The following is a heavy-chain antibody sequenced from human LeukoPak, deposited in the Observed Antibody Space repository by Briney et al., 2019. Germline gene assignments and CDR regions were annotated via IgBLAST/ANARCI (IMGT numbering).Heavy chain of an antibody. V-gene: IGHV3-30*18. CDR1: GFTFSSYG. CDR2: ISYDGSNK. CDR3: AKHGCTSTSCYLNC. D-gene: IGHD2-2*01. J-gene: IGHJ4*02. Sequence: PGGSLRLSCAASGFTFSSYGMHWVRQAPGKGLEWVAVISYDGSNKYYADSVKGRFTISRDNSKNTLYLQMNSLRAEDTAVYYCAKHGCTSTSCYLNCWGQGTLVTVSS.